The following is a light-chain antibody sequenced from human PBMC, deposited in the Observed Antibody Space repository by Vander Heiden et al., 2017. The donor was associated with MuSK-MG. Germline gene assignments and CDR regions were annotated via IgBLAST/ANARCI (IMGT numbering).Light chain of an antibody. Sequence: EVVLTQSPATLSVSPGERATLSCRASQSVSRYLAWFQQKPGQPPRLLIYDASNRAAGNPARFSGSGYGTDFTLTISRREPEDFAVYFCQHHSNWPPDTFGQGTKLEIK. CDR2: DAS. J-gene: IGKJ2*01. V-gene: IGKV3-11*01. CDR1: QSVSRY. CDR3: QHHSNWPPDT.